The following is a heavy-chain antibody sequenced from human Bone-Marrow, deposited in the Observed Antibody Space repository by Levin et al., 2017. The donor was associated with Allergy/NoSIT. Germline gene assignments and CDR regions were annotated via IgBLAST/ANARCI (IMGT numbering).Heavy chain of an antibody. J-gene: IGHJ4*02. Sequence: PGGSLRLSCAASGFTFSGYEMNWVRQAPGKGLEWLSYITGSSNTINYADSVKGRFTISRDNAKNSLYLQMNSLRAEDTAVYYCAREGSCIGSRCYVDHWGQGTLVTVSS. V-gene: IGHV3-48*03. CDR2: ITGSSNTI. CDR1: GFTFSGYE. D-gene: IGHD2-15*01. CDR3: AREGSCIGSRCYVDH.